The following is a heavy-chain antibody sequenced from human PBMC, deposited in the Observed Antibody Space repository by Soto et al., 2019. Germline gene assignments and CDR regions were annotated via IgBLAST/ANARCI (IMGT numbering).Heavy chain of an antibody. V-gene: IGHV1-18*04. J-gene: IGHJ6*02. D-gene: IGHD1-1*01. CDR2: ISAYNANT. CDR3: ARDRRTTAYYYYGMDV. Sequence: ASVKVSCKASGYTFISYGINWVRQAPGQGLEWMGWISAYNANTNYAQKLQGRVTMTTDTSTSTAYMELRSLRSDDTAVYYCARDRRTTAYYYYGMDVWGQGTTVTVSS. CDR1: GYTFISYG.